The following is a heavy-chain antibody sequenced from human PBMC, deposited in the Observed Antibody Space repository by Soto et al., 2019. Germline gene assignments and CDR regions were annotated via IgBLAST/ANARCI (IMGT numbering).Heavy chain of an antibody. J-gene: IGHJ4*02. CDR3: ARGVVEGIAAAGTRSDY. D-gene: IGHD6-13*01. Sequence: QVQLQQWGAGLLKPSETLSLTCAVYGGSFSGYYWSWICQPPGKGLEWIGEINHSGSTNYNPSLKSRVTISVDTSKNQFSLKLSSVTAADTAVYYCARGVVEGIAAAGTRSDYWGQGTLVTVSS. V-gene: IGHV4-34*01. CDR2: INHSGST. CDR1: GGSFSGYY.